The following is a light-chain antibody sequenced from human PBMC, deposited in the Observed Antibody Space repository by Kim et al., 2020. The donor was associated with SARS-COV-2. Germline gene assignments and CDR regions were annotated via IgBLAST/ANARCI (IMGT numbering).Light chain of an antibody. CDR1: NIGSKS. J-gene: IGLJ1*01. CDR3: TSHANDNYV. Sequence: SVAPGKTARITCGGNNIGSKSVHWYQQKPGQAPVLVIYYDSDRPSGIPERFSGSKSGDTASLTVSGLQAEDEADYYCTSHANDNYVFGTGTRVTVL. CDR2: YDS. V-gene: IGLV3-21*01.